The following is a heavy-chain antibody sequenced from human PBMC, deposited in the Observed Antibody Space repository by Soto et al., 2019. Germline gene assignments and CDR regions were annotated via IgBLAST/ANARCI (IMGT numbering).Heavy chain of an antibody. CDR3: ARIGGYCSSTRCDD. CDR2: IIPIFGTA. Sequence: SVKVSCKASGGTFSSYAISWVRQAPGQGLEWMGGIIPIFGTANYAQKFQGRVTITADESTSTAYMELSSLRSEDTAVYYCARIGGYCSSTRCDDWGQGTLVTVSS. CDR1: GGTFSSYA. D-gene: IGHD2-2*01. J-gene: IGHJ4*02. V-gene: IGHV1-69*13.